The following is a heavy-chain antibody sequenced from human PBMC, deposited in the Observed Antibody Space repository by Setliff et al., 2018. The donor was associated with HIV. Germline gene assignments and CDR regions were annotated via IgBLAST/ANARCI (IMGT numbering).Heavy chain of an antibody. CDR2: IYDGGTT. J-gene: IGHJ4*02. V-gene: IGHV4-38-2*01. CDR1: GYSINNIHY. D-gene: IGHD3-10*02. CDR3: VRRDVSFLFGQFDS. Sequence: SETLSLTCDVSGYSINNIHYWGWIRQPPGKGLECLGNIYDGGTTYHNPSLKGRVTRSIDTSNAQFSLKLISVTAADTAVYYCVRRDVSFLFGQFDSWGQGILVTVSS.